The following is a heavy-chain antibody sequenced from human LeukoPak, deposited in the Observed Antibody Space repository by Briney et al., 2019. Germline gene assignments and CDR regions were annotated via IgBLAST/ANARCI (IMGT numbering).Heavy chain of an antibody. J-gene: IGHJ6*03. CDR1: GGTFSSYA. V-gene: IGHV1-69*06. CDR2: IIPIFGTA. Sequence: ASVKVSCKASGGTFSSYAISWVRQAPGQGLEWMGGIIPIFGTANYAQKFQGRVTITADKSTSTAYMELSSLRSEDTAVYYCASLKSRAARHYYYYMDVWGKGTTVTVSS. D-gene: IGHD6-6*01. CDR3: ASLKSRAARHYYYYMDV.